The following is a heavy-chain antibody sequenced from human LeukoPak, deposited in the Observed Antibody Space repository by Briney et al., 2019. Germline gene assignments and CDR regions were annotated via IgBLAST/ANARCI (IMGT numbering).Heavy chain of an antibody. CDR3: ARVAHDYGDYDWFDP. CDR1: GFTFSNYW. D-gene: IGHD4-17*01. J-gene: IGHJ5*02. V-gene: IGHV3-74*01. CDR2: INSGGSST. Sequence: GGSLRLSCAASGFTFSNYWMHWVRQAPGKGLVWVSRINSGGSSTSYSDSVKGRVTISRDNAKNSLYLQMNSVRAEDTALYYCARVAHDYGDYDWFDPWGQGTLVTVSS.